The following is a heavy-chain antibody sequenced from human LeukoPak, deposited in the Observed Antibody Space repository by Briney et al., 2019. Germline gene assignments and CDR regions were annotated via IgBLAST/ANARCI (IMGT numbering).Heavy chain of an antibody. CDR1: GGSFSGYY. D-gene: IGHD4-17*01. J-gene: IGHJ4*02. Sequence: SETLSLTCAVYGGSFSGYYWSWVRQPPGKGLEWIGEINHSGSTNYNPSPKSRVTISVDTSRNQFSVKLSSVTAADTAVYYCARRDFDYGDQELDYWGQGTLVTVSS. CDR2: INHSGST. CDR3: ARRDFDYGDQELDY. V-gene: IGHV4-34*01.